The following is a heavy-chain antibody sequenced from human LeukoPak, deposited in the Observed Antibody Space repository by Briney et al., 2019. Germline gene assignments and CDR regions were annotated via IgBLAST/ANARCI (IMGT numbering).Heavy chain of an antibody. J-gene: IGHJ3*02. V-gene: IGHV3-48*04. CDR2: ISSSSTTI. D-gene: IGHD3-22*01. CDR1: GFTFSSFS. CDR3: ARDYYESRGYDRGAFDI. Sequence: PGGSLRLSCAASGFTFSSFSMNWVRQAPGKGLEWVSYISSSSTTIHADSVKGRFTISRDNGKNSLYLQMNSLRAEDTAVYYCARDYYESRGYDRGAFDIWGQGTMVTVSS.